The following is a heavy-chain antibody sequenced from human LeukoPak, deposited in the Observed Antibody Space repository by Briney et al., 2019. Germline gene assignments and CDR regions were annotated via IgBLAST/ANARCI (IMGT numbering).Heavy chain of an antibody. J-gene: IGHJ4*02. V-gene: IGHV1-46*01. CDR2: LNPSSGST. Sequence: ASVKVSCKASGYTFTSNYIHWVRQAPGQGLEWMGILNPSSGSTSYAQRFQGRVTMTRDTSTSTFYMELRSLKSEDTAVYYCARDGEYYDSSGSYFDYWGQGTAVTVSS. CDR3: ARDGEYYDSSGSYFDY. CDR1: GYTFTSNY. D-gene: IGHD3-22*01.